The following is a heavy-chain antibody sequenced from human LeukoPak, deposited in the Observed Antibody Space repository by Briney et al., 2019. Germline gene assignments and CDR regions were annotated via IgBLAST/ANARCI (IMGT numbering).Heavy chain of an antibody. CDR1: GFTFSSYE. V-gene: IGHV3-23*01. CDR2: ISGSGDST. Sequence: GGSLRLSCAASGFTFSSYEMNWVRQAPGKGLEWVSAISGSGDSTYYADSVKGRFTISRDNSKNTLLLQMNSLRAEDTAVYYCAKGAVRGWAFFDYWGQGTLVTVSS. J-gene: IGHJ4*02. D-gene: IGHD6-19*01. CDR3: AKGAVRGWAFFDY.